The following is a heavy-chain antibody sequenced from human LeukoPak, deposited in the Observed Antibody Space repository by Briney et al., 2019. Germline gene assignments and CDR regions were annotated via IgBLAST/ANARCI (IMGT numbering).Heavy chain of an antibody. Sequence: SETLSLTCAVYGGSFSGYYWSWIRQPPGKGLEWIGSIYYSGSTYYNPSLKSRVTISVDTSKNQFSLKLSSVTAADTAVYYCARRVKWEPYLGYYYYYMDVWGKGTTVTVSS. CDR1: GGSFSGYY. J-gene: IGHJ6*03. CDR3: ARRVKWEPYLGYYYYYMDV. V-gene: IGHV4-34*01. D-gene: IGHD1-26*01. CDR2: IYYSGST.